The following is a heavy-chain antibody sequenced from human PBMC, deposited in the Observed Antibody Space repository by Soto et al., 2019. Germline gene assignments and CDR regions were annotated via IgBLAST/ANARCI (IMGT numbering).Heavy chain of an antibody. V-gene: IGHV3-33*01. J-gene: IGHJ4*02. D-gene: IGHD6-19*01. CDR3: ARDSSGWYLTNYYFDY. CDR1: GFTFSSYG. Sequence: GGSLRLSCAASGFTFSSYGMHWVRQAPGKGLEWVAVIWYDGSNKYYADSVKGRFTISRDNSKNTLYLQMNSLRAEDTAVYYCARDSSGWYLTNYYFDYWGQGTLVTVSS. CDR2: IWYDGSNK.